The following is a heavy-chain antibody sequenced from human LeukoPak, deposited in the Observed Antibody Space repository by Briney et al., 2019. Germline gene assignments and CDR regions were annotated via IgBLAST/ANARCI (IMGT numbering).Heavy chain of an antibody. CDR1: GGSFSGYY. J-gene: IGHJ4*02. CDR2: INHSGST. CDR3: ATQEYSSSKDY. Sequence: SETLSLTCAVYGGSFSGYYWSWIRQPPGKGLEWIGEINHSGSTNYNPSLKSRVTISVDTSKNQFSLKLSSVTAADTAVYYCATQEYSSSKDYWGQGTLVTVSS. D-gene: IGHD6-13*01. V-gene: IGHV4-34*01.